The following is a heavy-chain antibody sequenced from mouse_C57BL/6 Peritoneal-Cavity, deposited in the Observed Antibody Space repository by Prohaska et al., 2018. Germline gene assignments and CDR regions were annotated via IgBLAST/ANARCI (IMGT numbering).Heavy chain of an antibody. CDR3: TKTAYYAMDY. CDR2: IRLKSDNYET. CDR1: GFPFSNYW. J-gene: IGHJ4*01. D-gene: IGHD4-1*01. Sequence: EVKLEESGGGLVQPGGSMKLSCVASGFPFSNYWMTWVRQSPEKGLEWVAQIRLKSDNYETHYAESVKGRFTISRDDSKSSVYLQMNNLRAEDTGIYYCTKTAYYAMDYWGQGTSVTVSS. V-gene: IGHV6-3*01.